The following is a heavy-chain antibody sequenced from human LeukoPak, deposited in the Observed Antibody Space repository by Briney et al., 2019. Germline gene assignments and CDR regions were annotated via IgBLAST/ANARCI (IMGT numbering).Heavy chain of an antibody. Sequence: SETLSLTCTVSGGSISSYHWSWIRQPPGKGLEWIGYIYYSGSANYNPSLKSRVTISVDTSKNQFSLKLTSVTAADTAVYYCARSNQQLSDLDYWGQGTLVTVSS. J-gene: IGHJ4*02. CDR3: ARSNQQLSDLDY. V-gene: IGHV4-59*01. D-gene: IGHD6-13*01. CDR1: GGSISSYH. CDR2: IYYSGSA.